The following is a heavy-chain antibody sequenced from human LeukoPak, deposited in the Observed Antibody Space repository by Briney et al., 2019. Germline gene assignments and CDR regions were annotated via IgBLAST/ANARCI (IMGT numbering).Heavy chain of an antibody. D-gene: IGHD6-19*01. Sequence: GESLKISCKGSGYSFTSYWISWVRQMPGKGLEWMGRIDPSDSYTNYSPSFQGHVTISADKSISTAYLQRSSLKASDTAMYYCARLIPADSSGWYNWFDPWGQGTLVTVSS. CDR1: GYSFTSYW. CDR2: IDPSDSYT. J-gene: IGHJ5*02. CDR3: ARLIPADSSGWYNWFDP. V-gene: IGHV5-10-1*01.